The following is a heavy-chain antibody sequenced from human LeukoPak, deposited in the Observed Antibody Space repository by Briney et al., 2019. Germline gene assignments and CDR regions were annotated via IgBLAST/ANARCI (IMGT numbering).Heavy chain of an antibody. CDR2: IWYDGSNK. CDR3: AKDGDIWSGYYRLFYYYYMDV. V-gene: IGHV3-33*06. Sequence: GGSLRLSCAASGFTFSSYGMHWVRQAPGKGLEWVAVIWYDGSNKYYADSVKGRFSISRDNSKNTLYLQMNSLRAEDTAVYYCAKDGDIWSGYYRLFYYYYMDVWGKGTTVTVSS. J-gene: IGHJ6*03. D-gene: IGHD3-3*01. CDR1: GFTFSSYG.